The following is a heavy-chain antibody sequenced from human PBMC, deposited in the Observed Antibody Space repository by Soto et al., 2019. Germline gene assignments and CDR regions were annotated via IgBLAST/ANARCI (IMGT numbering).Heavy chain of an antibody. CDR1: GFTFSSFW. CDR3: TSDRYPRFYHGSGSYPYY. Sequence: GGSLRLSCAASGFTFSSFWMSWVRQAPGKGLEWVANIKTDGSETHYVDSVKGRFTIPRDNPKTSLFLQMNSLRVEDTAVYFCTSDRYPRFYHGSGSYPYYWGQGTPVTVSS. D-gene: IGHD3-10*01. J-gene: IGHJ4*02. V-gene: IGHV3-7*03. CDR2: IKTDGSET.